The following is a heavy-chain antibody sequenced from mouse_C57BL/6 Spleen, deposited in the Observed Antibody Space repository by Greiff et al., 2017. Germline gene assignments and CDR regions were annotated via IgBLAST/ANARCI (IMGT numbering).Heavy chain of an antibody. V-gene: IGHV2-9-1*01. D-gene: IGHD2-4*01. CDR1: GFSLTSYA. J-gene: IGHJ3*01. CDR3: ARYDYGGVAWCAY. Sequence: VQLVESGPGLVAPSQSLSITCTVSGFSLTSYAISWVRQPPGQGLEWLGVRWTGGGTNYNSALKSRLSISKDDSKSQVFLKMNSLHTDDTARYYCARYDYGGVAWCAYWGQGTLVTVSA. CDR2: RWTGGGT.